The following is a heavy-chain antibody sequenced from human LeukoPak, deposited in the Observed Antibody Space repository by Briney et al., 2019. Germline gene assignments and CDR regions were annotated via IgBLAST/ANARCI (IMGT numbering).Heavy chain of an antibody. CDR3: ARQPYYDILTGDFYYYYMDV. D-gene: IGHD3-9*01. Sequence: GGSLRLSCAASGFTFSSYSMNWVRQAPGKGLVWVSRINSDGRSTNYADSVKGRFTISRDNSKNTLYLQMNSLRAEDTAVYYCARQPYYDILTGDFYYYYMDVWGKGTTVTVSS. V-gene: IGHV3-74*01. J-gene: IGHJ6*03. CDR2: INSDGRST. CDR1: GFTFSSYS.